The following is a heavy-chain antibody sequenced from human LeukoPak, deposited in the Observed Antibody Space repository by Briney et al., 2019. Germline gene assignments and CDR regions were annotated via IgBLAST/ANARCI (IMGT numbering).Heavy chain of an antibody. J-gene: IGHJ5*02. Sequence: RSGGSLRLSCAASGFTFDDYGMSWVRHVPGKGLEWVSGINWNGGGTGYADSVKGRFTISRDNSKNTLYLQMNSLRAEDTAVYYCARDSNFRGGWFDPWGQGTLVTVSS. D-gene: IGHD3-3*02. CDR2: INWNGGGT. CDR1: GFTFDDYG. V-gene: IGHV3-20*04. CDR3: ARDSNFRGGWFDP.